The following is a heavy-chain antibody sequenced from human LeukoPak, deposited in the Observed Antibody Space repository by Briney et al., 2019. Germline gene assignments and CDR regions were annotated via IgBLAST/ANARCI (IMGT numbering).Heavy chain of an antibody. Sequence: SETLSLTCAVYGGSFSGYYWSWIRQPPGKGLEWIGEINHSGSTNYNPSLKSRVTISVDTSKNQFSLKLSSVTAADTAVYYCASAGIWGSYRYTDYWGQGTLVTVSS. CDR1: GGSFSGYY. CDR3: ASAGIWGSYRYTDY. J-gene: IGHJ4*02. V-gene: IGHV4-34*01. CDR2: INHSGST. D-gene: IGHD3-16*02.